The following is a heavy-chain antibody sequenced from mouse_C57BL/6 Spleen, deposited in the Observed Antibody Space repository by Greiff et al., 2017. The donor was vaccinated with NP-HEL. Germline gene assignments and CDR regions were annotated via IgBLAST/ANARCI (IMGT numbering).Heavy chain of an antibody. J-gene: IGHJ4*01. Sequence: EVQRVESGGGLVKPGGSLKLPFEPSGLPFGDYEMHWVGQAPEKGLEWVDYIGSGSSTFYYAAKVKGRFTISRENAKNTLFLQMPSLRSEDTAMYYCARVIYDYDDAMDYWGQGTSVTVSS. CDR3: ARVIYDYDDAMDY. CDR2: IGSGSSTF. CDR1: GLPFGDYE. V-gene: IGHV5-17*01. D-gene: IGHD2-4*01.